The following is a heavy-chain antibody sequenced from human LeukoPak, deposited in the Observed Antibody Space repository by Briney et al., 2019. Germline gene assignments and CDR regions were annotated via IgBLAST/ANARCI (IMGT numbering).Heavy chain of an antibody. Sequence: PGGSLRLSCAASGFTVSRNYMSWVRQAPGKGLEWVSSISSSSSYIYYADSVKGRFTISRDNAKNSLYLQMNSLRAEDTAVYYCARARMDYFDYWGQGTLVTVSS. CDR1: GFTVSRNY. CDR2: ISSSSSYI. D-gene: IGHD2-2*03. J-gene: IGHJ4*02. CDR3: ARARMDYFDY. V-gene: IGHV3-21*01.